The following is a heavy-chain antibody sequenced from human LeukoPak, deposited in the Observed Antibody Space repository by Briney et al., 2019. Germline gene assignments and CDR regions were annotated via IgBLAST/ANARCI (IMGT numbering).Heavy chain of an antibody. D-gene: IGHD2-15*01. Sequence: SQTLSLTCTVSGGSISSGGYYWSWIRQHPGKGLEWIGYIYYSGSTYYNPSLESRVTISVDTSKNQFSLKLSSVTAADTAVYYCAREGSTAVGVWGQGTTVTVSS. CDR2: IYYSGST. J-gene: IGHJ6*02. CDR1: GGSISSGGYY. CDR3: AREGSTAVGV. V-gene: IGHV4-31*03.